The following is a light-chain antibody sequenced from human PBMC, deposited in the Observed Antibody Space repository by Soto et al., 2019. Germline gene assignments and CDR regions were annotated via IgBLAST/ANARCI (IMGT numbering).Light chain of an antibody. Sequence: EIVLTQSPGTLSLSPGERATLSCRASQSVSSSSLAWYQQKPGQAPRLFIYDASSRATGIPDRFSGSGSGTDFTLTISRLEPEDFAVYYWQQYDSSPQTFGQGTKLEIK. CDR3: QQYDSSPQT. CDR2: DAS. V-gene: IGKV3-20*01. J-gene: IGKJ2*01. CDR1: QSVSSSS.